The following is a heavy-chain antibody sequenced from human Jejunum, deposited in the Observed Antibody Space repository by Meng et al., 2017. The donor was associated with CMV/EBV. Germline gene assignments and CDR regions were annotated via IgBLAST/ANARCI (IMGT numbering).Heavy chain of an antibody. V-gene: IGHV3-66*01. Sequence: EVQLLQSGGGLVQTRGSLSLACAASSFPVSSHYMTWGRQAPGKGLEWVSVIYSGGTTSYADSVKGRFSISRDNSKNMLYLQMNSLRAEDTAVYYCARAGGYSSPNWFDPWGQGTLVTVSS. D-gene: IGHD5-18*01. J-gene: IGHJ5*02. CDR1: SFPVSSHY. CDR3: ARAGGYSSPNWFDP. CDR2: IYSGGTT.